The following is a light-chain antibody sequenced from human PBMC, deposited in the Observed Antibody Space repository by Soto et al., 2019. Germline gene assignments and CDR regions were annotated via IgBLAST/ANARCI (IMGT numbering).Light chain of an antibody. V-gene: IGKV3-11*01. CDR1: QSVSHF. Sequence: EIVLTQSPATLSLSPGESATLSCRASQSVSHFLAWYQQKPGQAPRLLIYDASNRATGIPARFSGSGSGTDFTLTISSLEPEDFAVYYCQQRTDWSRTFGQGTKVEIK. CDR3: QQRTDWSRT. J-gene: IGKJ1*01. CDR2: DAS.